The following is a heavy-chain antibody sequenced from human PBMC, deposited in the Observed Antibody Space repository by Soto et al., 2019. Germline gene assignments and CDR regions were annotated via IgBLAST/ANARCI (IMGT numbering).Heavy chain of an antibody. J-gene: IGHJ4*02. CDR3: ARYYHDSSGYSYFDY. D-gene: IGHD3-22*01. CDR1: GFTFSSYG. V-gene: IGHV3-33*01. CDR2: IWYDGSNK. Sequence: GGSLRLSCAASGFTFSSYGMHWVRQAPGKGLEWVAVIWYDGSNKYYADSVKGRFTISRDNSKNTLYLQMNSLRAEDTAVYYCARYYHDSSGYSYFDYWGQGTLVTVSS.